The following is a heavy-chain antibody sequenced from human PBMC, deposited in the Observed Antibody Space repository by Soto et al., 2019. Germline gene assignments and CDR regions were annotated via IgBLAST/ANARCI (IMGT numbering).Heavy chain of an antibody. J-gene: IGHJ5*02. CDR2: INTNTGNP. V-gene: IGHV7-4-1*01. CDR3: ARDGYCSSNSCYTGDWFDP. Sequence: ASVEVSCKASGYTFTSYAMNWVRQAPGQGLEWMGWINTNTGNPTYAQGFTGRFVFSLDTSVSTAYLQICSLKAEDTAVYYCARDGYCSSNSCYTGDWFDPWGQGTLVTVSS. CDR1: GYTFTSYA. D-gene: IGHD2-2*02.